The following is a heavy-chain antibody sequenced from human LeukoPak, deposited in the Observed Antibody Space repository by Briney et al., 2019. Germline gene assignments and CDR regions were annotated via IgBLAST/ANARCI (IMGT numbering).Heavy chain of an antibody. Sequence: GGSLRLSCEGSGFPFGSYVMSWVRQAPGKGLEWVAVISYDGSNKYYADSVKGRFTISRDNSKNTLYLQMNSLRAEDTAVYYCAKDTNYYDFWSGYQNAYYFDYWGQGTLVTVSS. V-gene: IGHV3-30*18. J-gene: IGHJ4*02. CDR1: GFPFGSYV. CDR3: AKDTNYYDFWSGYQNAYYFDY. CDR2: ISYDGSNK. D-gene: IGHD3-3*01.